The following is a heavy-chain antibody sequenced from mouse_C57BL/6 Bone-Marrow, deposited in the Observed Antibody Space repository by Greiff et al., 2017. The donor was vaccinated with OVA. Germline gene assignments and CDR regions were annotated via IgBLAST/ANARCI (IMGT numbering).Heavy chain of an antibody. CDR3: ARIYYDYDYAIDY. Sequence: VKLVESGPGLVAPSQSLSITCTVSGFSLTSYAISWVRQPPGKGLEWLGVIWTGGGTNYNSALKSRLSISKDNSKSQVFLKMNSLQTDDTARYYCARIYYDYDYAIDYWGQGPSVTVSS. CDR2: IWTGGGT. D-gene: IGHD2-4*01. V-gene: IGHV2-9-1*01. CDR1: GFSLTSYA. J-gene: IGHJ4*01.